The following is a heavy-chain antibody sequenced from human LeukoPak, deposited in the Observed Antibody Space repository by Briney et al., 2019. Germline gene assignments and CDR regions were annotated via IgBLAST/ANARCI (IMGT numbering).Heavy chain of an antibody. Sequence: GGSLRLSCAASGFTFSDYYMSWIRQAPGKGLEWVSYISSSGSTIYYADSVKGRFTISRDNAKNSLYLQMNSLRAEDAAVYYCARGSTLGYCSSTSCQTNWFDPWGQGTLVTVSS. J-gene: IGHJ5*02. CDR3: ARGSTLGYCSSTSCQTNWFDP. V-gene: IGHV3-11*04. D-gene: IGHD2-2*01. CDR1: GFTFSDYY. CDR2: ISSSGSTI.